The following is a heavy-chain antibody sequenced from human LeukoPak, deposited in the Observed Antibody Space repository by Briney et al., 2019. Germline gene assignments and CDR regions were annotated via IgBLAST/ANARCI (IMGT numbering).Heavy chain of an antibody. CDR3: ARFTRSGWLFDF. D-gene: IGHD6-19*01. V-gene: IGHV4-30-4*02. CDR2: IYYSGST. J-gene: IGHJ4*02. CDR1: GGSISSGDYY. Sequence: SETLSLTCTVSGGSISSGDYYWSWIRQPPGKGLEWIGYIYYSGSTYYNPSLKSRVTISVDTSKNQFSLKLSSVIAADTAVYYCARFTRSGWLFDFWGQGTLVTVSS.